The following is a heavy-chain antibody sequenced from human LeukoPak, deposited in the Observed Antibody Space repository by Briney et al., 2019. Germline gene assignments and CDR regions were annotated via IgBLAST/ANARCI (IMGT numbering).Heavy chain of an antibody. CDR2: IYHSGST. Sequence: SETLSLTCTVSGYSISSGYYWGWIRQPPGKGLEWIGIIYHSGSTYYNPSLKSRVTISVDTSKNQFSLKLSSVTAADTAVYYCAREGGYCSSTSCSGYDYWGQGTLVTVSS. CDR1: GYSISSGYY. CDR3: AREGGYCSSTSCSGYDY. D-gene: IGHD2-2*03. J-gene: IGHJ4*02. V-gene: IGHV4-38-2*02.